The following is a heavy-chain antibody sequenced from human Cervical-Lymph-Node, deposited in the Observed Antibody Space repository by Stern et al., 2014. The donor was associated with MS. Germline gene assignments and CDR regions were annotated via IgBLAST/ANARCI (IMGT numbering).Heavy chain of an antibody. CDR3: ARHTSPWSSGVFDS. V-gene: IGHV5-51*01. CDR1: GYFFSRNW. D-gene: IGHD6-19*01. J-gene: IGHJ4*02. Sequence: VQLVESGAEVKKPGESLKISCKASGYFFSRNWIGWVRQMPGRGLEWMGNIYPADSDTKYSPSFQGQVTISADKSISTAYLEWSSLKASDTATYYCARHTSPWSSGVFDSWGQGIVVIVSS. CDR2: IYPADSDT.